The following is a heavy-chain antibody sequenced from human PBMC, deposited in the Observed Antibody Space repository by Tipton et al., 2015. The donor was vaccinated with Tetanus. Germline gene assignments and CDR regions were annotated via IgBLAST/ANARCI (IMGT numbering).Heavy chain of an antibody. CDR2: VYSSGST. CDR3: ARDHRLSASYAGWFDP. J-gene: IGHJ5*02. V-gene: IGHV4-61*01. CDR1: GGSISGSSYY. D-gene: IGHD1-26*01. Sequence: TLSLTCTVSGGSISGSSYYWSWIRQPPGKGLEWIGNVYSSGSTYYNPSLKGRVTISVDTSTTQFSLRLNSVTAADTAIYYCARDHRLSASYAGWFDPWGQGTLVTVSS.